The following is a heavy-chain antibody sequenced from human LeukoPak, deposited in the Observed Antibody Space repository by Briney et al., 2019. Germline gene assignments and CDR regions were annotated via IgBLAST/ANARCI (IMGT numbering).Heavy chain of an antibody. V-gene: IGHV3-21*04. CDR1: GFTFSSYS. D-gene: IGHD3-10*01. CDR3: AKVTSGYGSGSGYFDY. CDR2: ISSSSSYI. J-gene: IGHJ4*02. Sequence: PGGSLRLSCAASGFTFSSYSMNWVRQAPGKGLEWVSSISSSSSYIYYADSVKGRFTISRDNAKNSLYLQMNSLRAEDTAVYYCAKVTSGYGSGSGYFDYWGQGTLVTVSS.